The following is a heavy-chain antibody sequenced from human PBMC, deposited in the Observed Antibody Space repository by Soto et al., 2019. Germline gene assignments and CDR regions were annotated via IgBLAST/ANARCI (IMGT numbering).Heavy chain of an antibody. D-gene: IGHD6-19*01. V-gene: IGHV3-23*01. J-gene: IGHJ4*02. CDR2: ISSSGGTT. CDR3: AKPGYLEEWLVRGYFDF. Sequence: VQLLDSGGGLVQPGGSLRLSCAASGFTFSSYAMSWVRQAPGKGLEWVSAISSSGGTTYYADSVKGRFIISRDNSKNTLYLQMNSLRAEDTGVYYCAKPGYLEEWLVRGYFDFWGQGTLVTVSS. CDR1: GFTFSSYA.